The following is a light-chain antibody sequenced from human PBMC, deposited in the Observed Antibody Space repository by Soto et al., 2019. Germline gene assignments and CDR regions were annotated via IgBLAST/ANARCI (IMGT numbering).Light chain of an antibody. CDR3: QQRSNWPPIT. CDR1: QSVSSY. J-gene: IGKJ5*01. CDR2: DAS. V-gene: IGKV3-11*01. Sequence: EIVLTQSPPTLSLSPGERATLSCRASQSVSSYLAWYQQKPGQAPRLLIYDASNRATGIPARFSGSGSGTDFTLTISSLEPEDFAVYYCQQRSNWPPITFGQGTRLDIK.